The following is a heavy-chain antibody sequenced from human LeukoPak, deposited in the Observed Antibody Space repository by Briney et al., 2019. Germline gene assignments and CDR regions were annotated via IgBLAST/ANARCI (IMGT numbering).Heavy chain of an antibody. J-gene: IGHJ6*02. CDR1: GFTFSSYG. V-gene: IGHV3-33*01. CDR3: ARAHCSGGSCYGNYYYYYGMDV. CDR2: IWYDGSNK. Sequence: GGSLRLSCAASGFTFSSYGMHWVRQAPGKGLEWVAVIWYDGSNKYHADSVKGRFTISRDNSKNTLYLQTNSLRVEDTAVYYCARAHCSGGSCYGNYYYYYGMDVWGQGTTVTVSS. D-gene: IGHD2-15*01.